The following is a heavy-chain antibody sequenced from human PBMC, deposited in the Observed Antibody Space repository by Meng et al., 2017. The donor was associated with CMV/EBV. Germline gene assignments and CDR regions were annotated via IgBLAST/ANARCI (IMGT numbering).Heavy chain of an antibody. D-gene: IGHD6-13*01. J-gene: IGHJ5*02. V-gene: IGHV4-39*07. CDR2: IYYSGST. CDR3: ARDWRQLAPLNWFDP. CDR1: GGSISSSSYY. Sequence: GSLRLSCTVSGGSISSSSYYWGWIRQPPGKGLEWIGSIYYSGSTYYNPSLKSRVTIPVDTSKNQFSLKLSSVTAADTAVYYCARDWRQLAPLNWFDPWGQGTLVTVSS.